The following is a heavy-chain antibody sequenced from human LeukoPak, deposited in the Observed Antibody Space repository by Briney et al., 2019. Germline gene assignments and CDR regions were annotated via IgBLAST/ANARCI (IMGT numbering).Heavy chain of an antibody. CDR1: GGSFSGYY. V-gene: IGHV4-34*01. J-gene: IGHJ6*03. CDR2: INHSGST. Sequence: SETLSLTCAVYGGSFSGYYWSWILQPPGKGLEWIGEINHSGSTNYNPSLKSRVTISVDTSKNQFSLKLSSVTAAYTAVYYCARIAGWYYYDSSGYRYYYYMDVWGKGTTVTVSS. CDR3: ARIAGWYYYDSSGYRYYYYMDV. D-gene: IGHD3-22*01.